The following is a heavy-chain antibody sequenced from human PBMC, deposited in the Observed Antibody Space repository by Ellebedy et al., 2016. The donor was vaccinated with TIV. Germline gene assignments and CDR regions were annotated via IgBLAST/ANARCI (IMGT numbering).Heavy chain of an antibody. J-gene: IGHJ6*02. D-gene: IGHD6-6*01. CDR3: ARVLGRSSEYGMDV. CDR1: GLIVRDNY. CDR2: TYSDGRT. V-gene: IGHV3-53*01. Sequence: GGSLRLSCAASGLIVRDNYMSWIREAPGQGLEWVSVTYSDGRTYFADSLKGRVSISRDNSKNTLYLEMNSLRADDTAVYYCARVLGRSSEYGMDVWGQGTTVTVSS.